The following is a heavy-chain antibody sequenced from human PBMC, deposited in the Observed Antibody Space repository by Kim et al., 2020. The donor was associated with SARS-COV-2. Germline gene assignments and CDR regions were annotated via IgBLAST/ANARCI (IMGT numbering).Heavy chain of an antibody. CDR2: ISNSRSYT. D-gene: IGHD6-13*01. J-gene: IGHJ4*02. V-gene: IGHV3-11*03. Sequence: GGSLRLSCAASGFTFSDYYMSWIRQAPGKGLEWVSYISNSRSYTNYADSVKGRFTTSRDNAKNSLYLQMNSLRAEDTAVYYCARTRGIAMALLDYWGQGTLVTVSS. CDR1: GFTFSDYY. CDR3: ARTRGIAMALLDY.